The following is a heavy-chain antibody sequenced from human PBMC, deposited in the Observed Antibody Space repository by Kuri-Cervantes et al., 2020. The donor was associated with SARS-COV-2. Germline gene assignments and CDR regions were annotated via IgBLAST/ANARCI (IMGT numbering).Heavy chain of an antibody. CDR1: GFTFSSYS. J-gene: IGHJ4*02. Sequence: GESLKISCAASGFTFSSYSMNWVRQAPGKGLEWVSSISGSSSYIYYADSVKGRFTISRDNAKNSLYLQMNSLRAEDTAVYYCAREIERGTVVIAYMGYFDYWGQGTLVTDSS. CDR2: ISGSSSYI. V-gene: IGHV3-21*01. D-gene: IGHD4-23*01. CDR3: AREIERGTVVIAYMGYFDY.